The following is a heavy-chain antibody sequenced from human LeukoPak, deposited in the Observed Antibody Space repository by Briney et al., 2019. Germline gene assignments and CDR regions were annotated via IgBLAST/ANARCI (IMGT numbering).Heavy chain of an antibody. D-gene: IGHD1-26*01. Sequence: KPSETLSLTCAVYGGSFSGYYWSWIRQPPGKGLEWIGEINHSGSTNYNPSLKSRVTISVDTSKNQFSLKLSSVTAADTAVYYCARQIVGPIYFDYWGQGTLVTVSS. V-gene: IGHV4-34*01. J-gene: IGHJ4*02. CDR1: GGSFSGYY. CDR3: ARQIVGPIYFDY. CDR2: INHSGST.